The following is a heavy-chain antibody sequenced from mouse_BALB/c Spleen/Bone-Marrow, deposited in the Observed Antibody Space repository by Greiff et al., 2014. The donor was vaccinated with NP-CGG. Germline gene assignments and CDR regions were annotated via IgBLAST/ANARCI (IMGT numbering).Heavy chain of an antibody. D-gene: IGHD1-1*01. J-gene: IGHJ2*01. CDR3: ARLGTTAVPDY. V-gene: IGHV1S135*01. CDR1: GYAFTNYN. Sequence: VQLQQSGPELVKPGASVKVSCKASGYAFTNYNMYWVKQSHGKSLEWIGYNDPYSGGTNYNQKFKGKATLTVDKSSSTAYMHLYSLTSEDSAVYYCARLGTTAVPDYWGQGTTLTVSS. CDR2: NDPYSGGT.